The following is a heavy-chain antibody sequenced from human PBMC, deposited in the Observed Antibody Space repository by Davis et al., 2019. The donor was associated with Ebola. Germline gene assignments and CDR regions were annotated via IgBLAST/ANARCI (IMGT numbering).Heavy chain of an antibody. CDR2: SGYNYNDF. CDR3: VRSGGAIPFDH. CDR1: GFTLSPFV. V-gene: IGHV3-21*01. D-gene: IGHD3-3*01. J-gene: IGHJ1*01. Sequence: PGGSLRLSCVASGFTLSPFVMNWVRQVPGKGLEWVSSSGYNYNDFYYADSERGRFTLARDNAANSIYLQMDALTVEDTAIYYCVRSGGAIPFDHWGRGTLVTVSS.